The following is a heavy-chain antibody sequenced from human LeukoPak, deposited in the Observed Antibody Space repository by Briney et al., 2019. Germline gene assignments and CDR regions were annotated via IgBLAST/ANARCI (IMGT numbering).Heavy chain of an antibody. Sequence: PGGSRRLSCAASGFTFSDYYMSWIRQAPGKGLEWVSYISSSGSTIYYADSVKGRFTISRDNAKNSLYLQMNSLRAEDTAVYYCARDKWEQWLNYYYGMDVWGQGTTVTVSS. V-gene: IGHV3-11*01. J-gene: IGHJ6*02. CDR2: ISSSGSTI. CDR3: ARDKWEQWLNYYYGMDV. D-gene: IGHD6-19*01. CDR1: GFTFSDYY.